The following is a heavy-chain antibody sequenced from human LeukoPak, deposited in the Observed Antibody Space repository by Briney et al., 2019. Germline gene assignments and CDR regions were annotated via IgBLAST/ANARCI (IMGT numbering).Heavy chain of an antibody. D-gene: IGHD2-15*01. Sequence: QPGGSLRLSCAASGFTFSSYAMSWVRQAPGKGLEWVSAISGSGGSTYYADSVKGRFTISRDNSKNTLYLQMNSLQVEDTAVYYCARAGYCSGGDCSHYSGMDVWGQGTTVTVFS. J-gene: IGHJ6*02. CDR1: GFTFSSYA. CDR3: ARAGYCSGGDCSHYSGMDV. V-gene: IGHV3-23*01. CDR2: ISGSGGST.